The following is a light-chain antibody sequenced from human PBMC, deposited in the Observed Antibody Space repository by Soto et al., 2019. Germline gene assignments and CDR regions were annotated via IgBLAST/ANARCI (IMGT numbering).Light chain of an antibody. CDR3: ATWDTSLSAVV. Sequence: HSVLTQPPSVSAAPGQKVTISCSGNTSNIGFNYVSWFQQLPGTAPKLLIYDSNKRPSEIPYRFSASKSDTSATLDITGLQTGDEADYHCATWDTSLSAVVFGLGTKLTVL. CDR1: TSNIGFNY. V-gene: IGLV1-51*01. J-gene: IGLJ3*02. CDR2: DSN.